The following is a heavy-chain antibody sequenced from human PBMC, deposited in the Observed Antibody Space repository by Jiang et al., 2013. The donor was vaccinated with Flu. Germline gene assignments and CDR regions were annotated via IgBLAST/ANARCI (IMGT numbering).Heavy chain of an antibody. D-gene: IGHD2-8*01. Sequence: GAEVKKPGESLKISCKGSGYSFTSYWIGWVRQMPGKGLEWMGIIYPGDSDTRYSPSFQGQVTISADKSISTAYLQWSSLKASDTAMYYCARRDLGHCTNGVCYNFDYWGQGTLVTVSS. J-gene: IGHJ4*02. CDR1: GYSFTSYW. CDR2: IYPGDSDT. V-gene: IGHV5-51*01. CDR3: ARRDLGHCTNGVCYNFDY.